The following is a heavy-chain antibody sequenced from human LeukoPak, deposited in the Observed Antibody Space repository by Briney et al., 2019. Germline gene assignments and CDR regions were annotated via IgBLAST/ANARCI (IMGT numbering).Heavy chain of an antibody. J-gene: IGHJ4*02. Sequence: PGGSLRLSCAASGFTFSSSLMSWVRQAPGKGLEWVANIKQDGSEKYYVDSVKGRFTVSRDNAKDSMYLQMNSMRAEDTAVYYCARRDDGGSYWVYWGQGTLVTVSS. CDR3: ARRDDGGSYWVY. V-gene: IGHV3-7*01. D-gene: IGHD1-26*01. CDR1: GFTFSSSL. CDR2: IKQDGSEK.